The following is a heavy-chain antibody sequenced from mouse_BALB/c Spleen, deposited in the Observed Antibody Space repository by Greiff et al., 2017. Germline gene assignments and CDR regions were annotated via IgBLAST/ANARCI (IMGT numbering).Heavy chain of an antibody. Sequence: VQLKESGAELVKPGASVKLSCTASGFNIKDTYMHWVKQRPEQGLEWIGRIDPANGNTKYDPKFQGKATITADTSSNTAYLQLSSLTSEDTAVYYCDYDAMDYWGQGTSVTVSS. V-gene: IGHV14-3*02. CDR2: IDPANGNT. CDR1: GFNIKDTY. CDR3: DYDAMDY. J-gene: IGHJ4*01.